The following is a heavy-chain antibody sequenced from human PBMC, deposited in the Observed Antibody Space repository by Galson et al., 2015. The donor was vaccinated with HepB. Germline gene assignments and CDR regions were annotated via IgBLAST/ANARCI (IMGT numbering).Heavy chain of an antibody. CDR1: GDSISSYY. CDR3: ARSLSPTRWFDP. Sequence: LSLTCTVSGDSISSYYWTWIRQPPGKRLEWIGYIYYTGSTNYNPSLKSRLTISINTSKNHFSLRLSSVTAADTAVYYCARSLSPTRWFDPWGQGILVTVSS. D-gene: IGHD1-1*01. V-gene: IGHV4-59*01. CDR2: IYYTGST. J-gene: IGHJ5*02.